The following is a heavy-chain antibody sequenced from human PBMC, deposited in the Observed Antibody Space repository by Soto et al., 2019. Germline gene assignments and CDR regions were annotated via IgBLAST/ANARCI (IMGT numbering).Heavy chain of an antibody. CDR3: AKGFSYSVSGY. Sequence: QVQLVESGGGVVQPGRSLRLSCAASGVTFSTYGMHWVRQAPGKGLEWVAVISYDGSNKYYADSVKGRFTISRDNSTNSLYLQMSSLRAEDTAVYYCAKGFSYSVSGYWGQGTLVTVSS. J-gene: IGHJ4*02. CDR1: GVTFSTYG. V-gene: IGHV3-30*18. D-gene: IGHD5-18*01. CDR2: ISYDGSNK.